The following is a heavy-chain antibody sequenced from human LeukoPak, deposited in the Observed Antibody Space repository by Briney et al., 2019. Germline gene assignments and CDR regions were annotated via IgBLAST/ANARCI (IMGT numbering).Heavy chain of an antibody. Sequence: PSETLSLTCTVSGDSISTYYWSWIRQPPGKGLEWIGYIHYSGSTNYNPSLRSRVTISVDTSKNQFSLKLSSATAADTAVYFCARRAINSVMLDYWGQGTLVTVSS. CDR2: IHYSGST. V-gene: IGHV4-59*08. D-gene: IGHD3-16*01. CDR1: GDSISTYY. CDR3: ARRAINSVMLDY. J-gene: IGHJ4*02.